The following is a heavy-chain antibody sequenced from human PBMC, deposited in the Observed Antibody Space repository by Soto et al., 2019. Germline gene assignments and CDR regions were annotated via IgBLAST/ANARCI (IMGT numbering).Heavy chain of an antibody. CDR3: AKVSYDILTGPGGLTDY. Sequence: QVQLVESGGGVVQPGRSLRLSCAASGFTFSSYGMHWVRQAPGKGLEWVAVMSYDGRNKYYADSVKGRFTISRDNSKNTLYLQMNSLRAEDTAVYYCAKVSYDILTGPGGLTDYWGQGTLVTVSS. CDR2: MSYDGRNK. CDR1: GFTFSSYG. D-gene: IGHD3-9*01. V-gene: IGHV3-30*18. J-gene: IGHJ4*02.